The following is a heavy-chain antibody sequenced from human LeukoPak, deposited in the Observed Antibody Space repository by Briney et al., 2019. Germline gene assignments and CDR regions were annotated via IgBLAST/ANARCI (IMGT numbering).Heavy chain of an antibody. V-gene: IGHV1-69*04. D-gene: IGHD6-19*01. J-gene: IGHJ4*02. CDR1: GGTFSSYA. Sequence: SVKVSCKASGGTFSSYAISWVRQAPGQGLEWMGRIIPILGIANYAQKLQGRVTMTTDTSTSTAYMELRSLRSDDTAVYYCARAGYSSGWFDYWGQGTLVTVSS. CDR3: ARAGYSSGWFDY. CDR2: IIPILGIA.